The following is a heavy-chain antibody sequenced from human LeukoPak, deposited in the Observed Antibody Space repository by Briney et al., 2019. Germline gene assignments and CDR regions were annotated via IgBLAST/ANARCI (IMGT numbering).Heavy chain of an antibody. D-gene: IGHD5-12*01. CDR1: GFTFSTYY. CDR2: IKQDGSEK. CDR3: AKPPGLRRLDP. V-gene: IGHV3-7*03. J-gene: IGHJ5*02. Sequence: GGSLRLSCAASGFTFSTYYMSWVRQAPGKGLEWVANIKQDGSEKYYVDSVKGRFTISRDNAKNSLYLQMNSLRAEDTAVYYCAKPPGLRRLDPWGQGTLVTVSS.